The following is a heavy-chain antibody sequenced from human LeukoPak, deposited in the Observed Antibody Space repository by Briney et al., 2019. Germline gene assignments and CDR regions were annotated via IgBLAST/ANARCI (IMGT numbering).Heavy chain of an antibody. V-gene: IGHV3-11*01. CDR1: GLTFSDYY. CDR2: ISSSGSTI. Sequence: PGGSLRLSCAASGLTFSDYYMSWIRQAPGKGLEWVSYISSSGSTIHYADSVKGRFTISRDNAKNSLYLQMNSLRAEDTAVYYCARDLYSSSRPYYYGMDVWGQGTTVTVSS. D-gene: IGHD6-13*01. J-gene: IGHJ6*02. CDR3: ARDLYSSSRPYYYGMDV.